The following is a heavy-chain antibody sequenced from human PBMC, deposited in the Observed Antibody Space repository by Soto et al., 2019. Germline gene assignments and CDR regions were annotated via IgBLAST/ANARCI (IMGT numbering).Heavy chain of an antibody. V-gene: IGHV1-58*02. Sequence: SVKVSCKASGFTFTSSAMQWVRQARGQRLEWIGWIVVGSGNTNYAQKFQERVTITRDMSTSTAYMELSSLRSEDTAVYYCAASDFWSGSNWFDPWGQGTLVTSPQ. CDR2: IVVGSGNT. J-gene: IGHJ5*02. CDR3: AASDFWSGSNWFDP. D-gene: IGHD3-3*01. CDR1: GFTFTSSA.